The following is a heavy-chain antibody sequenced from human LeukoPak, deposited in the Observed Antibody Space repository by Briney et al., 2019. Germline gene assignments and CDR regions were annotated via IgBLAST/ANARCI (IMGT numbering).Heavy chain of an antibody. V-gene: IGHV1-18*01. Sequence: ASVKVSCKASGYTFSSYGISWVRQSPGQGLEWMGWISAYNGNTNYAQKFQGRVTMTTDTSTSTAYMGLRSLRSDDTAVYYCARTGGVAAPRYNWGQGTLVTVSS. CDR2: ISAYNGNT. CDR3: ARTGGVAAPRYN. CDR1: GYTFSSYG. D-gene: IGHD6-13*01. J-gene: IGHJ4*02.